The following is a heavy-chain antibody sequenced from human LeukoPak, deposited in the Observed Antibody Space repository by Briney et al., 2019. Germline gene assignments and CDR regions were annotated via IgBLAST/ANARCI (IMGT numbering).Heavy chain of an antibody. V-gene: IGHV4-34*01. CDR2: INHSGST. J-gene: IGHJ4*02. CDR1: GGSFSGYY. Sequence: SETLSLTCAVYGGSFSGYYWSWIRQPPGKGLEWIGEINHSGSTNYNPSLKSRVTISVDTSKNQLSLKPSSVTAADTAVYYCARGMNYPPYDYWGQRPLVTVSS. D-gene: IGHD1-7*01. CDR3: ARGMNYPPYDY.